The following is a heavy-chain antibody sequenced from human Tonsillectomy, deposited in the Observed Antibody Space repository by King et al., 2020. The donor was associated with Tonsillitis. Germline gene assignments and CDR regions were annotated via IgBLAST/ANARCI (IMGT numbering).Heavy chain of an antibody. CDR2: ISYDGSNK. J-gene: IGHJ6*03. CDR3: AKLAVLEWFLYYYYYMDV. V-gene: IGHV3-30*18. CDR1: GFTFSSYG. D-gene: IGHD3-3*01. Sequence: VQLVESGGGVVRPGRSLRLSCAASGFTFSSYGMHWVRQAPGKGLEWVAVISYDGSNKYYADSVKGRFTISRDNSKNTLYLQMNSLRAEDTAVYYCAKLAVLEWFLYYYYYMDVWGKGTTVTVSS.